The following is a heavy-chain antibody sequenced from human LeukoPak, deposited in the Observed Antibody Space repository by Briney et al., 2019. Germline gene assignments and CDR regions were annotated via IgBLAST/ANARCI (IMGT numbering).Heavy chain of an antibody. J-gene: IGHJ6*03. V-gene: IGHV3-53*01. D-gene: IGHD1-7*01. CDR1: GFTVSSNY. CDR2: IYSSGST. Sequence: GGSLRLSCAASGFTVSSNYMSWVRQAPGKGLEWVSVIYSSGSTYYADSVKGRFTISRDNSKNTLYLQMNSLRAEDTAVYYCARGTTGYYYYMDVWGKGTTVTVSS. CDR3: ARGTTGYYYYMDV.